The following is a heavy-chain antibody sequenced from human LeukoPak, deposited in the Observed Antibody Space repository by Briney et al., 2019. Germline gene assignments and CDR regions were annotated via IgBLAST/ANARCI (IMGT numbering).Heavy chain of an antibody. D-gene: IGHD6-19*01. J-gene: IGHJ4*02. V-gene: IGHV1-46*01. CDR3: AQESRAVAGTFDY. Sequence: GASVNVSCKASGYTFTSYYMHWVRQAPGQGLEWMGVINPSGGSTSYAQKFQGRVTMTRDTSTSTVYMELSSLRSEDTAVYYCAQESRAVAGTFDYWGQGALVTVSS. CDR2: INPSGGST. CDR1: GYTFTSYY.